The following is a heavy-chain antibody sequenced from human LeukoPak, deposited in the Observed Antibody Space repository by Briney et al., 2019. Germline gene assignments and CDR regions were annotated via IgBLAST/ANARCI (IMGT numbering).Heavy chain of an antibody. Sequence: ASVKVSCKASGYTFTSYGISWVRQAPGQGLEWMGWISAYNGNTNYTQKFQGRVTMTTDTSTSTAYMELRSLRSDDTAVYYCARRGMAFTGYPDEKNAFDIWGQGTMVTVSS. D-gene: IGHD3-9*01. CDR2: ISAYNGNT. CDR3: ARRGMAFTGYPDEKNAFDI. V-gene: IGHV1-18*01. CDR1: GYTFTSYG. J-gene: IGHJ3*02.